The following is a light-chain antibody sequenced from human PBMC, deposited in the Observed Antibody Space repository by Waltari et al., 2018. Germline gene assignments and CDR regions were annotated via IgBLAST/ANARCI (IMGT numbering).Light chain of an antibody. V-gene: IGKV3-20*01. CDR1: QSVSSSH. CDR3: QQYGSSRPT. Sequence: EIVLTQSPGTLSLSPGERATLSCRASQSVSSSHLAWYQQTPGQAPRLLIYGASSRATGIPDRFSGSGSGTDFTLTISRLEPEDFAVYYCQQYGSSRPTFGGGTKVEIK. J-gene: IGKJ4*01. CDR2: GAS.